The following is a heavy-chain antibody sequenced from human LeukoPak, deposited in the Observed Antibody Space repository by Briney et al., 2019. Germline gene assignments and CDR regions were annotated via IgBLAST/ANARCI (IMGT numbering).Heavy chain of an antibody. Sequence: SETLSLTCTVSGGSISTSNYYWGWIRQPPGKGLEWIGNIFYSGSTYYNPSLKSRVTISVDTSKNQFSLKLSSVTAADTAVYYCAREVTMVRGVSHYYYYMDVWGKGTTVTVSS. CDR1: GGSISTSNYY. CDR3: AREVTMVRGVSHYYYYMDV. J-gene: IGHJ6*03. D-gene: IGHD3-10*01. CDR2: IFYSGST. V-gene: IGHV4-39*07.